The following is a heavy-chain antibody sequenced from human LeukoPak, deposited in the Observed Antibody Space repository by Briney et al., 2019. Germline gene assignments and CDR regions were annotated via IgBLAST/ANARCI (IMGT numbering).Heavy chain of an antibody. V-gene: IGHV3-23*01. CDR1: GFSFSTYV. J-gene: IGHJ5*02. CDR2: ISGSGGNT. Sequence: QSGGSLRLSCAASGFSFSTYVMSWVRQAPGKGLEWVSAISGSGGNTYYADSVKGRFTISRDNSKNTLYLQMNSLRAEDTAVYYCAKAVNGVVARDWFDPWGQGTLVTVSS. D-gene: IGHD2-15*01. CDR3: AKAVNGVVARDWFDP.